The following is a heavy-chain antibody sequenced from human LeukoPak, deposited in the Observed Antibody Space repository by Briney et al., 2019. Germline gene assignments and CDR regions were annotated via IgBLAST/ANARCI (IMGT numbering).Heavy chain of an antibody. CDR2: ISGSGVSGGNT. D-gene: IGHD4-23*01. J-gene: IGHJ4*02. CDR1: GFTFSSSA. Sequence: PGGSLRLSCAASGFTFSSSAMSWVRQAPGKGLEWVSGISGSGVSGGNTYYADSVKGRFTISRDNSKNTLYLQMNSLRTEDTAVYYCAKSGNNRFDYWGQGTLVTVSS. V-gene: IGHV3-23*01. CDR3: AKSGNNRFDY.